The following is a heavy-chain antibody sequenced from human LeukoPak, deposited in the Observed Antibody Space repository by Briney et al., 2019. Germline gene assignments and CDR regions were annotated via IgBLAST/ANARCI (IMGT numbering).Heavy chain of an antibody. Sequence: GGSLRLSCEASGFTYGNYAMSWVRQAPGKGLEWVSGITAGGNGFYADLVKGRFTISRDNYKNTLYLQVNSLRAEDTAVYYCAKEIAVGGTPVLDYWGQGTLVTVSS. CDR3: AKEIAVGGTPVLDY. CDR2: ITAGGNG. CDR1: GFTYGNYA. V-gene: IGHV3-23*01. D-gene: IGHD6-19*01. J-gene: IGHJ4*02.